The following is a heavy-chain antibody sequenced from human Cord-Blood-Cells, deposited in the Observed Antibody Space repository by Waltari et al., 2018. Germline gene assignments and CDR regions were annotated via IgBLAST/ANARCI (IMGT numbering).Heavy chain of an antibody. CDR2: ISGSGGST. J-gene: IGHJ6*02. V-gene: IGHV3-23*04. Sequence: EVQLVESGGGLVQPGGSLRLSCAASGFTFSSYAMSWVRQAPGKGRAWVSAISGSGGSTYYADSVKGRFTISRDNSKNTLYLQMNSLRAEDTAVYYCAKDTDIVVVVAAIPVGGMDVWGQGTTVTVSS. CDR1: GFTFSSYA. D-gene: IGHD2-15*01. CDR3: AKDTDIVVVVAAIPVGGMDV.